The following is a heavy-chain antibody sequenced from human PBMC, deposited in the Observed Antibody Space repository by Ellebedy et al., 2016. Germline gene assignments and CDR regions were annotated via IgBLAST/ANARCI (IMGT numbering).Heavy chain of an antibody. D-gene: IGHD2-15*01. Sequence: ASVKVSXXASGYTFTSYGISWVRQAPGQGLEWMGWISAYSGNTNYAQKLQGRVTMTTDTSTSTAYMELRSLRSDDTAVYYCAREVVVVAGAYGMDVWGQGTTVTVSS. CDR2: ISAYSGNT. CDR3: AREVVVVAGAYGMDV. CDR1: GYTFTSYG. J-gene: IGHJ6*02. V-gene: IGHV1-18*01.